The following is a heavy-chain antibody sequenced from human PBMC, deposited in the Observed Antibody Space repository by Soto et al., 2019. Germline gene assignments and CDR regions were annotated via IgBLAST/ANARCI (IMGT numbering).Heavy chain of an antibody. CDR3: ARESEDLTSNFDY. J-gene: IGHJ4*02. V-gene: IGHV3-21*06. D-gene: IGHD2-15*01. CDR2: ISSTTHYI. Sequence: GGSLRLSCAASGFTFTRYSMNWVRQAPGKGLEWVSSISSTTHYIYYADSMRGRFTTSRDNAKNAVYLEMNSLRAEDTAVYYCARESEDLTSNFDYWGQGTLVTVSS. CDR1: GFTFTRYS.